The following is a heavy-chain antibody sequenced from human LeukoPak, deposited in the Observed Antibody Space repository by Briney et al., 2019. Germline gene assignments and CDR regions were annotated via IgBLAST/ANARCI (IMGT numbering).Heavy chain of an antibody. V-gene: IGHV1-18*01. CDR3: ASYPFYGSGRNYYYYYGMDV. CDR2: ISAYNGNT. D-gene: IGHD3-10*01. CDR1: GYTFTSYG. Sequence: ASVKVSCKASGYTFTSYGISWVRQDPGQGLEGMGLISAYNGNTNYAQKLQGRVTMTTDTSTSTAYMELRSLRSDDTAVYYCASYPFYGSGRNYYYYYGMDVWGQGTTVTVSS. J-gene: IGHJ6*02.